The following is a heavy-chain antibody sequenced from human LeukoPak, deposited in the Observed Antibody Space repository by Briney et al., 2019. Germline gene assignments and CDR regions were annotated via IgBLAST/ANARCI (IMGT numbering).Heavy chain of an antibody. V-gene: IGHV3-15*01. CDR3: STGLLGT. J-gene: IGHJ5*02. D-gene: IGHD1-1*01. Sequence: SCAAPGIPFRNAWLSWVRKAPGKGLKWGGGIKSKTDGRTTDYAAPVKGRFTISSDDSKNALYLQMNSLKTEGTAVYYCSTGLLGTWGQGTRVSVSS. CDR1: GIPFRNAW. CDR2: IKSKTDGRTT.